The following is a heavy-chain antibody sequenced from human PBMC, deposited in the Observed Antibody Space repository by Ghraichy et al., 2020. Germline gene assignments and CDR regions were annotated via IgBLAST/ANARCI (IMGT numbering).Heavy chain of an antibody. V-gene: IGHV4-39*01. CDR2: IHYSGST. J-gene: IGHJ6*02. CDR1: GGSISSSYYY. D-gene: IGHD3-16*02. CDR3: ARHFPRGCDRYIGLYYGVDV. Sequence: SQTLSLTCSVSGGSISSSYYYWGWIRQPPGKGLEWIGTIHYSGSTYYNPSLKSRVTISVDTSKYLFFLNLRSVTAADTAVYYCARHFPRGCDRYIGLYYGVDVWGQGTTVTVSS.